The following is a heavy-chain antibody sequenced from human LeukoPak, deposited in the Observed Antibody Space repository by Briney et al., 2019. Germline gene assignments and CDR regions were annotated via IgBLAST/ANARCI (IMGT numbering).Heavy chain of an antibody. Sequence: AGGSLRLSCAASGFTVSDDYMSWVRQAPGKGLEWVSLISSRDSIYYADSVKGRFTISRDNSKNTLYPQMSSLRADDTAVYYCARAEYDSSLGFGFWGQGALVTVSS. CDR3: ARAEYDSSLGFGF. V-gene: IGHV3-53*01. D-gene: IGHD3-22*01. CDR1: GFTVSDDY. CDR2: ISSRDSI. J-gene: IGHJ4*02.